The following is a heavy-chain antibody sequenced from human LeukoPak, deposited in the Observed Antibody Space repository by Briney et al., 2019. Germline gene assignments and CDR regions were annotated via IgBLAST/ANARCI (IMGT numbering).Heavy chain of an antibody. J-gene: IGHJ4*02. CDR1: GFTFDDYT. CDR2: ISWDGGST. V-gene: IGHV3-43*01. Sequence: GGSLRLSCAASGFTFDDYTMRWVRHAPGKGLEWVSLISWDGGSTYYADSVKGRFTISRDNSKNSLYLQMNSLRTEDTALYYCAKDMGSGSYYRFDYWGQGTLVTVSS. D-gene: IGHD3-10*01. CDR3: AKDMGSGSYYRFDY.